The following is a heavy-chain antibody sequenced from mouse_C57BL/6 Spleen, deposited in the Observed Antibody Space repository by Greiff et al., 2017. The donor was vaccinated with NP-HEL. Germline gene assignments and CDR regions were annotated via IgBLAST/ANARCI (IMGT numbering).Heavy chain of an antibody. CDR3: AKPPTVVAEDYAMDY. CDR1: GFSLTSYG. D-gene: IGHD1-1*01. CDR2: IWRGGST. V-gene: IGHV2-5*01. J-gene: IGHJ4*01. Sequence: VQLQQSGPGLVQPSQSLSITCTVSGFSLTSYGVHWVRQSPGKGLEWLGVIWRGGSTDYNAAFMSRLSITKDNSKSQVFFKMNSLQADDTAIYYCAKPPTVVAEDYAMDYWGQGTSVTVSS.